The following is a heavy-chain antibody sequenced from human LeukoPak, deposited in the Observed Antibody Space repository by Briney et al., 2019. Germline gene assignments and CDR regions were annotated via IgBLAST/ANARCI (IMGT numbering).Heavy chain of an antibody. J-gene: IGHJ4*02. CDR3: ARGDSSADGPDY. V-gene: IGHV3-33*01. CDR1: GFTFSSYG. D-gene: IGHD3-22*01. CDR2: IWYDGSKK. Sequence: GASLRLSCAASGFTFSSYGMHWVRKTPGEGLEWVAVIWYDGSKKHYVDSVKGRSTTSRNNAKNSLYLQMNSLRDEDTAMYYCARGDSSADGPDYWGQGTLVTVSS.